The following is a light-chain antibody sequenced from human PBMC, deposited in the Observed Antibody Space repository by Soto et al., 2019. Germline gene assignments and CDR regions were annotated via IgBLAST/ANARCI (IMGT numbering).Light chain of an antibody. J-gene: IGLJ1*01. CDR3: SSYTSSSTYV. CDR1: SSDVGTYSY. V-gene: IGLV2-14*01. Sequence: QSALAQPASVSGSPGQSITISCTGTSSDVGTYSYVSWYQLHPGKAPKLMVYEVSNRPSGVSNRFSGSKSGNTASLTISGLQAEDEADYHCSSYTSSSTYVFGTGTKVTVL. CDR2: EVS.